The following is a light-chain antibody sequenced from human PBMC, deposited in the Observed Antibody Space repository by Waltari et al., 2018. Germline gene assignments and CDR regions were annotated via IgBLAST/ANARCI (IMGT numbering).Light chain of an antibody. CDR2: WAS. V-gene: IGKV4-1*01. CDR1: QKLLYSSNNMNH. J-gene: IGKJ2*01. CDR3: QQYYGSPYT. Sequence: DIVMTQPPDSLAVSLGERATINCKSRQKLLYSSNNMNHLAWYQQKPGQPPNLLIYWASTREAGVPDRFSGSVTRTEFTLTISSLQAEDVAVYDCQQYYGSPYTFGQGTKLEIK.